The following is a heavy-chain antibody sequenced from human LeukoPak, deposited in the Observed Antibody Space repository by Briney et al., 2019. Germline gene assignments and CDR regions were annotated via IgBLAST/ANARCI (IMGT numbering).Heavy chain of an antibody. CDR1: GGSISSYY. D-gene: IGHD3-22*01. J-gene: IGHJ4*02. Sequence: SETLSLTCTVSGGSISSYYWSWIRQPAGKGPEWIGRMYISGSTNSNPSLKSRVTMSVDTSKNQFSLKLTSVTAADTAVYYCAREASSGYYAYYFDYWGQGTLVTVSS. CDR3: AREASSGYYAYYFDY. CDR2: MYISGST. V-gene: IGHV4-4*07.